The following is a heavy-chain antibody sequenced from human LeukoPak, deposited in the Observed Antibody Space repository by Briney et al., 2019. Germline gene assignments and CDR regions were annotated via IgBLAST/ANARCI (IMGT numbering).Heavy chain of an antibody. D-gene: IGHD3-22*01. CDR2: ISGSGGSA. J-gene: IGHJ3*02. Sequence: GGSLRLSCAASGFTFSSYAMSWVRQAPGKGLEWVSAISGSGGSAYYADSVKGRFTISRDNSKNTLYLQMNSLRAEDTAVYYCAKDDTMIVVGDAFDIWGQGTMVTVSS. CDR3: AKDDTMIVVGDAFDI. V-gene: IGHV3-23*01. CDR1: GFTFSSYA.